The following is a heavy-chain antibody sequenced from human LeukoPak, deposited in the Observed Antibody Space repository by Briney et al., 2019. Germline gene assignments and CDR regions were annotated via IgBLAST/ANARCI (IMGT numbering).Heavy chain of an antibody. CDR2: TWYDGSNE. CDR3: ARDGYCSSTSCAPGDY. J-gene: IGHJ4*02. CDR1: GFTFSSYG. D-gene: IGHD2-2*03. Sequence: GRSLRLSCAASGFTFSSYGMHWVRQAPGKGLEWVAVTWYDGSNEYYADSVKGRFTISRDNSKNTLYLQMNSLRAEDTAVYYCARDGYCSSTSCAPGDYWGQGTLVTVSS. V-gene: IGHV3-33*01.